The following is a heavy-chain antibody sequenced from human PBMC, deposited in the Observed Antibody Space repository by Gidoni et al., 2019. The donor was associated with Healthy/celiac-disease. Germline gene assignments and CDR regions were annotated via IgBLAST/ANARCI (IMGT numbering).Heavy chain of an antibody. J-gene: IGHJ4*02. V-gene: IGHV3-30-3*01. CDR3: AREYYDFWSGNLLGY. CDR2: ISYDGSNK. Sequence: QVQLVESGGEVVQLGGALRLPCAAAGFTSRSYAMHWVRQAPGKGLEWVAVISYDGSNKYYADSVKGRFTISRDNSKNTLYLQMNSLRAEDTAVYYCAREYYDFWSGNLLGYWGQGTLVTVSS. CDR1: GFTSRSYA. D-gene: IGHD3-3*01.